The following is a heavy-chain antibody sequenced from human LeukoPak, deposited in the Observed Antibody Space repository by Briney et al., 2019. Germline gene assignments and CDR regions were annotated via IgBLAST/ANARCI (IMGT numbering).Heavy chain of an antibody. D-gene: IGHD6-13*01. CDR2: ISGSDGST. V-gene: IGHV3-23*01. Sequence: GGSLRLSCAASGFTFSTYAMSWVRQAPGKGLEWVSTISGSDGSTYYADSVKGRFTISRDNSKNTLYLQMKSLRAEDTAVYYCARGRAYSSSWSRFDPWGQGTLVTVSS. CDR3: ARGRAYSSSWSRFDP. J-gene: IGHJ5*02. CDR1: GFTFSTYA.